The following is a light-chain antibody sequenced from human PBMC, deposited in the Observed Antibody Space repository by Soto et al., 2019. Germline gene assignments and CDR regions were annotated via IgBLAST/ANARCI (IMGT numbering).Light chain of an antibody. CDR1: QNIKKF. CDR3: QQIYTSPLT. V-gene: IGKV1-39*01. CDR2: ATS. Sequence: DIHMTQSPSSLSASVGDRVSITCRASQNIKKFLNWYQQRPGKAPSALIHATSTLQNGVSSRFSGSGSHTDFTLTITDLQPDYFATYFCQQIYTSPLTFGGGTKVDSK. J-gene: IGKJ4*01.